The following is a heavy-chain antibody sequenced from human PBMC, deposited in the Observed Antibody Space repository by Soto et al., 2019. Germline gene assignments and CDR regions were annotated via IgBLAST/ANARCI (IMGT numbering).Heavy chain of an antibody. V-gene: IGHV4-59*01. CDR2: IYYSGST. D-gene: IGHD1-26*01. Sequence: SETLSLTCTVSGGSISSYYWSWIRQPPGKGLEWIGYIYYSGSTYYNPSLKSRVTISVDTSKNQFSLKLSSVTAADTAMYYCATLGNGDGMDVWGQGTTVTVSS. CDR1: GGSISSYY. J-gene: IGHJ6*02. CDR3: ATLGNGDGMDV.